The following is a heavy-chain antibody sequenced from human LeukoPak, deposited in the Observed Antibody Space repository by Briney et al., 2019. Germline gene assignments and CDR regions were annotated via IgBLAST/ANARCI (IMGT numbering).Heavy chain of an antibody. CDR2: IKEDGGEK. CDR3: AVHNGDY. J-gene: IGHJ4*02. Sequence: GGSLRLSCAASGFTFSRYWMGWARQAPGKGLEWVATIKEDGGEKYYVDSVKGRFTISRDNAKNSLFLQMNSLRAEDTAVYYCAVHNGDYWGQGTLVTVSP. D-gene: IGHD2-8*01. CDR1: GFTFSRYW. V-gene: IGHV3-7*05.